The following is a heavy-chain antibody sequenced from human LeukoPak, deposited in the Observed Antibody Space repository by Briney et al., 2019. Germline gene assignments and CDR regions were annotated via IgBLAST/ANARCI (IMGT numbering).Heavy chain of an antibody. CDR2: ITSSSSYT. CDR1: GFTFSDYY. CDR3: ARDPNYDSSGYPFDY. D-gene: IGHD3-22*01. Sequence: GGSLRLSCAASGFTFSDYYMSWIRQAPGKGLEWISYITSSSSYTKYADSVKGRFTISRDNAKNTLYLQMNSLRADDTAVYYCARDPNYDSSGYPFDYWGQGTLVTVSS. J-gene: IGHJ4*02. V-gene: IGHV3-11*06.